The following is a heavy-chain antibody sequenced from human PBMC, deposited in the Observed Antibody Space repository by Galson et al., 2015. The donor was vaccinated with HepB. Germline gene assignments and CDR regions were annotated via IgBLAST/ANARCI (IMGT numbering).Heavy chain of an antibody. CDR1: GGSISSSNYY. CDR3: ARHVRFAATGTPRPWFDP. Sequence: TLSLTCTVSGGSISSSNYYWGWIRQPPGKGLEWIGSIYYSGSTYYNPSLKGRVTISVDTSKNQFSLKLSSVTAADTALYYCARHVRFAATGTPRPWFDPWGQGTLVTVSS. CDR2: IYYSGST. D-gene: IGHD6-13*01. J-gene: IGHJ5*02. V-gene: IGHV4-39*01.